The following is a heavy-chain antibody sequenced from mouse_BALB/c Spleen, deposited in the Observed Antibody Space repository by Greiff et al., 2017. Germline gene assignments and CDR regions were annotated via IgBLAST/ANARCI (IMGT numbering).Heavy chain of an antibody. J-gene: IGHJ2*01. CDR1: GFNIKDTY. CDR2: IDPANGNT. D-gene: IGHD2-2*01. Sequence: VHVKQSGAELVKPGASVKLSCTASGFNIKDTYMHWVKQRPEQGLEWIGRIDPANGNTKYDPKFQGKATITADTSSNTAYLQLSSLTSEDTAVYYCAYYGHDRDYWGQGTTLTVSS. CDR3: AYYGHDRDY. V-gene: IGHV14-3*02.